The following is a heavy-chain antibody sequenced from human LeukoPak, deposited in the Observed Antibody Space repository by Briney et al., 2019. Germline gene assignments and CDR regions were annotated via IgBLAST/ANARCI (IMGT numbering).Heavy chain of an antibody. V-gene: IGHV4-31*03. CDR1: GGSISSGGYY. CDR3: ARVPRGSGSYYPSYFDY. Sequence: SETLSLTCTVSGGSISSGGYYWSWIRQHPGKGLEWIGYIYYSGSTYYNPSLKSRVTISVDTSKNQFSLKLSSVTAADTAVYYCARVPRGSGSYYPSYFDYWGQGTLVTVSS. CDR2: IYYSGST. J-gene: IGHJ4*02. D-gene: IGHD3-10*01.